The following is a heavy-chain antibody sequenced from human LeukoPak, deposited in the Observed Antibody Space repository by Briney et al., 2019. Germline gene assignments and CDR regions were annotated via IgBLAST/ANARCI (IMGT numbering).Heavy chain of an antibody. Sequence: GGSLRLSCTASGFSFSGHWMHWARQLPGEGLVWVSRISPTGSTTSYADSVKGRFTVSRHNAKNPLYLQVNNLRADDTAVYYCARGPNSHWSGLDFWGQGTLLTVSS. CDR1: GFSFSGHW. D-gene: IGHD2-8*02. V-gene: IGHV3-74*01. CDR3: ARGPNSHWSGLDF. J-gene: IGHJ4*02. CDR2: ISPTGSTT.